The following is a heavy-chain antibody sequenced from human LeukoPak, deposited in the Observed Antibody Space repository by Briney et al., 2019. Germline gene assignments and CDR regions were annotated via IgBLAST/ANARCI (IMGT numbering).Heavy chain of an antibody. CDR3: ARAVGEYYYYMDV. J-gene: IGHJ6*03. Sequence: GGSLRLSCAASGFSVSSNYMNWVRQAPGKGLEWVSGINWNGGSTGYADSVKGRFTISRDNAKNSLYPQMNSLRAEDTALYYCARAVGEYYYYMDVWGKGTTVTVSS. V-gene: IGHV3-20*04. CDR2: INWNGGST. CDR1: GFSVSSNY. D-gene: IGHD1-26*01.